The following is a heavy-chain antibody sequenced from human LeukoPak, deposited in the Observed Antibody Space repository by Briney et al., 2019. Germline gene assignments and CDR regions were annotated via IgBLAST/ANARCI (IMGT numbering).Heavy chain of an antibody. V-gene: IGHV4-34*01. D-gene: IGHD2-15*01. J-gene: IGHJ6*04. CDR3: ARGLVVVVAATLNYGMDV. CDR2: INHSGST. CDR1: GGSFSGYY. Sequence: KSSETLSLTCAVYGGSFSGYYWSWIRQSPGKGLEWIGEINHSGSTNYNPSLKSRVTISVDTSKNQFSLKLSSVTAADTAVYYCARGLVVVVAATLNYGMDVWGKGTTVTVSS.